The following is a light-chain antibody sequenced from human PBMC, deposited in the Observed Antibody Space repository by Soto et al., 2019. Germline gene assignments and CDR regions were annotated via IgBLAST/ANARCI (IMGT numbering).Light chain of an antibody. CDR2: GAS. V-gene: IGKV3-20*01. Sequence: VLTQSPGTLSLSPGERATLSCRASQSVSSSYLVWYQQNPGQAPRLLIHGASNRAAGVPDRFSGSGSGTDFSLSIRRLEPADFEVYYCQQFGGSPWTFGQGTKVQIK. CDR1: QSVSSSY. J-gene: IGKJ1*01. CDR3: QQFGGSPWT.